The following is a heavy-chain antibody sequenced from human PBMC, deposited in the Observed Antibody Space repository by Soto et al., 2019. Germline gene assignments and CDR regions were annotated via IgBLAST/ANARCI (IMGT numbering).Heavy chain of an antibody. V-gene: IGHV1-69*13. Sequence: ASVKVSCKASGGTFSSYAISWVRQAPGQGLEWMGGIIPIFGTANYAQKFQGRVTITADESTSTAYMELSSLRSEDTAVYYCARARRNPGYSYGDYYGMDVWGQGTTVTVSS. CDR3: ARARRNPGYSYGDYYGMDV. CDR2: IIPIFGTA. J-gene: IGHJ6*02. CDR1: GGTFSSYA. D-gene: IGHD5-18*01.